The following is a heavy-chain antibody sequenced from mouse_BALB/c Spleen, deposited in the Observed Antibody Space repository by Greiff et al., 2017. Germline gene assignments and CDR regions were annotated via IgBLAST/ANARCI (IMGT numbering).Heavy chain of an antibody. CDR2: ISSGGSYT. J-gene: IGHJ4*01. CDR3: TTGRYDGLDY. D-gene: IGHD2-14*01. V-gene: IGHV5-6-4*01. CDR1: GFTFSSYT. Sequence: EVHLVESGGGLVKPGGSLKLSCAASGFTFSSYTMSWVRQTPEKRLEWVATISSGGSYTYYPDSVKGRFTISRDNAKNTLYLQMSSLKSEDTAMYYCTTGRYDGLDYWGQGTSVTVSS.